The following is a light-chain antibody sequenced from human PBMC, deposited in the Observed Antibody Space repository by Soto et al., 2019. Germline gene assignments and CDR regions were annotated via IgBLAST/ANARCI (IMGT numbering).Light chain of an antibody. CDR3: QAWDRSTAY. Sequence: SYELTQPPSVSVSPGQTATITCSGEKLGNKYVSWYQQRPGQSPVLVIYEDAKRPSGIPERISGSNSGNTATLTIGGTQPVDEADYYCQAWDRSTAYFGGGTKVTVL. V-gene: IGLV3-1*01. CDR2: EDA. CDR1: KLGNKY. J-gene: IGLJ2*01.